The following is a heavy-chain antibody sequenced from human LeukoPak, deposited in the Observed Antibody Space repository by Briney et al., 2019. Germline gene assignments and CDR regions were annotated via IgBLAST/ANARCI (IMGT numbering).Heavy chain of an antibody. V-gene: IGHV3-30*18. J-gene: IGHJ4*02. CDR3: ANHQSGAAAGFY. CDR2: ISYDGSNK. CDR1: GFTFSSYG. D-gene: IGHD6-13*01. Sequence: GGSLRLSCAASGFTFSSYGMYWVRQAPGKGLEWVAVISYDGSNKYYADSVKGRFTISRDNSKNTLYLQMNSLRAEDTAVYYCANHQSGAAAGFYWGQGTLVTVSS.